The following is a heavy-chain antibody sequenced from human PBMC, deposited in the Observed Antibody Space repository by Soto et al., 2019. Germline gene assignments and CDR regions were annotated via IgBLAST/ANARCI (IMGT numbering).Heavy chain of an antibody. CDR3: ARDDDYGYYGFDK. J-gene: IGHJ4*02. D-gene: IGHD4-17*01. CDR2: IGSDGRRA. Sequence: QVQLVESGGGVVQPGGSLRLSCAASGFTFGRHGMHWVRQAPGKGLEWVAVIGSDGRRASYADSVKGRFTISRDNGQSPLHYQMNSLRAEETAVYYCARDDDYGYYGFDKWGQGTRVTVSS. V-gene: IGHV3-33*01. CDR1: GFTFGRHG.